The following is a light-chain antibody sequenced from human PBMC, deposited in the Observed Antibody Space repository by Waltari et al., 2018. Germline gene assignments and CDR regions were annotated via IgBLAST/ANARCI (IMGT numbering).Light chain of an antibody. J-gene: IGLJ2*01. CDR1: NIVIKS. CDR3: QVWDNDNDHVV. Sequence: SYVLNQPPSVSAAPGQTARITCGGDNIVIKSVHWYQQPPGQAPGLVIYYNRDRPSGVPDRFSGSDSGNAATLTISRVESGDEADYFCQVWDNDNDHVVFGGGTKLTVL. V-gene: IGLV3-21*04. CDR2: YNR.